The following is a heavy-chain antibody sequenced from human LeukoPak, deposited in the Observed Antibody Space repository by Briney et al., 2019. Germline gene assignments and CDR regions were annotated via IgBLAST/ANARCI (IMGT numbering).Heavy chain of an antibody. V-gene: IGHV1-2*02. CDR3: ARVLGSSSVYYYYYYMDV. Sequence: ASVKVSCKASGYTFTGYYMHWVRQAPGQGLEWMGWINPNSGGTNYAQKFQGRVTMTRDTSISTAYMELSRLRSDDTAVHYCARVLGSSSVYYYYYYMDVWGKGTTVTVSS. CDR2: INPNSGGT. D-gene: IGHD6-6*01. CDR1: GYTFTGYY. J-gene: IGHJ6*03.